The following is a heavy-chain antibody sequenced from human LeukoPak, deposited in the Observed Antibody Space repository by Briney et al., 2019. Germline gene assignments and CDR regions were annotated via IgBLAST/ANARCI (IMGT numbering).Heavy chain of an antibody. J-gene: IGHJ4*01. CDR1: GGSIRSSSYH. Sequence: SETLSLTCTVSGGSIRSSSYHWGWFRQPPGKGLEWIGNIHYSGSTSYNPSLKSRVAISVDTSKNQFSLKLSSVTAADTAVFYCARLTGRDSSDWPYFHYWGQGALVTVSA. CDR3: ARLTGRDSSDWPYFHY. V-gene: IGHV4-39*01. CDR2: IHYSGST. D-gene: IGHD6-25*01.